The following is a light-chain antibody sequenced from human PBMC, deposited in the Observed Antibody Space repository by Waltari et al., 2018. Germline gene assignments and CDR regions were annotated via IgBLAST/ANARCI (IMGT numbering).Light chain of an antibody. J-gene: IGKJ4*01. CDR2: DAS. CDR3: QHRSSWPLT. Sequence: EIVLTQSPATLSLSPGDRATLSCRASQSVNNKLAWYQQKPGQAPRLLIYDASTRATGVPARFSGSGSGTDLTLSISSLEPEDVAVYYCQHRSSWPLTFGGGTKLEIK. V-gene: IGKV3-11*01. CDR1: QSVNNK.